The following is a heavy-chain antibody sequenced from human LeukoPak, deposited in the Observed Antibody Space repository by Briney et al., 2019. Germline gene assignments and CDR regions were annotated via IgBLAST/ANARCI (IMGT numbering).Heavy chain of an antibody. CDR2: IYYSGST. Sequence: SETLSLTCTVSGGSISSYYWSWIRQPPGKGLEWIGYIYYSGSTNYNPSLKSRVTISVDTSKNQFSLKLSSVTAADTAVYYCAADPTSSGLNWFDPWGQGTLVTVSS. V-gene: IGHV4-59*01. CDR3: AADPTSSGLNWFDP. CDR1: GGSISSYY. D-gene: IGHD6-6*01. J-gene: IGHJ5*02.